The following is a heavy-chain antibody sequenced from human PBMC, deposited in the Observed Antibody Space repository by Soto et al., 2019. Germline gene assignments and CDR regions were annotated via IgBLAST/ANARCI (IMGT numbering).Heavy chain of an antibody. CDR1: GYTFTGYY. J-gene: IGHJ5*02. CDR2: INPNSSGT. Sequence: ASVKVSCKASGYTFTGYYMHWVRQAPGQGLEWMGWINPNSSGTNYAQKFQGWVTMTRDTSISTAYMELSRLRSDDTAVYYCARGATIFGVVIIRTPYNWFDPWGQGTLVTV. D-gene: IGHD3-3*01. V-gene: IGHV1-2*04. CDR3: ARGATIFGVVIIRTPYNWFDP.